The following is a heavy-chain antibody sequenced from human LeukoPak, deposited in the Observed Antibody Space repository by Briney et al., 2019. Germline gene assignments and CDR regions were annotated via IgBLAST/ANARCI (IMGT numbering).Heavy chain of an antibody. V-gene: IGHV4-59*01. D-gene: IGHD6-13*01. CDR2: IYYSGTT. Sequence: PSETLSLTCTVSGGSISSYYWSWIRQPPGKGLEWIGYIYYSGTTNYNPSLKSRVTISVDTSKNQFSPKLSSVTAADTAVYYCARGVYIAAAQYGYWGQGTLVTVSS. CDR1: GGSISSYY. J-gene: IGHJ4*02. CDR3: ARGVYIAAAQYGY.